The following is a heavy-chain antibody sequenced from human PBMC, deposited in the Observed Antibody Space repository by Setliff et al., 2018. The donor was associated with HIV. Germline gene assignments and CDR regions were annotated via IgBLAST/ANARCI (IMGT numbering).Heavy chain of an antibody. CDR1: GFAFSPYS. CDR2: ISSSSKYI. V-gene: IGHV3-21*04. D-gene: IGHD6-13*01. Sequence: PGGSLRLSCAASGFAFSPYSMNWARQAPGKGLEWVASISSSSKYIYEADSVKGRFTISRDNAKNSLYLQMDSLRAEDTAVYYCVKGYTSTWGPFDYWGQGTLVTVSS. J-gene: IGHJ4*02. CDR3: VKGYTSTWGPFDY.